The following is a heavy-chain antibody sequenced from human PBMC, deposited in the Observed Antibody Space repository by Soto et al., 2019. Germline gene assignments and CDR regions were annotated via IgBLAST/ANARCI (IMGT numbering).Heavy chain of an antibody. J-gene: IGHJ6*03. CDR1: GFTFSSYA. CDR2: ISGSAATT. D-gene: IGHD2-15*01. V-gene: IGHV3-23*01. Sequence: EVQLLESGGGLVQPGGSLRLSCAASGFTFSSYAMSWVRQAPGKGLEWVSAISGSAATTFYADSVKGRFTVSRDNSKNTLYLKMNNLRAEDTAVYYCARGPRYCSGYSCDYYMDVWGKGTTVTVSS. CDR3: ARGPRYCSGYSCDYYMDV.